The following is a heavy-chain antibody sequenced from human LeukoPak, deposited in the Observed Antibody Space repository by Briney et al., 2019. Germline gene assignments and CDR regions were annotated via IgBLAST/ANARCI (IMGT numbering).Heavy chain of an antibody. D-gene: IGHD5-18*01. CDR1: GYTFTSYG. CDR2: INPNSGGT. Sequence: GASVKVSCKASGYTFTSYGISWVRQAPGQGLEWMGWINPNSGGTNYAQKFQGRVTMTRNTSISTAYMELSSLRSEDTAVYYCARAPGTAMLLGLYYYYYMDVWGKGTTVTISS. J-gene: IGHJ6*03. V-gene: IGHV1-8*02. CDR3: ARAPGTAMLLGLYYYYYMDV.